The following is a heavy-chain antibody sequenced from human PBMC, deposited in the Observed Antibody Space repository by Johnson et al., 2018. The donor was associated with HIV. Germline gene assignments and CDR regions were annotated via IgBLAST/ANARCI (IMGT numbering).Heavy chain of an antibody. CDR3: AKYRQQLVRSAFDI. Sequence: QVQLMESGGGVVQPGRSLRLSCAASGFTFSSYAMHWVRQAPGKGLEWVAVISYDGSNKYYADSVKGRFTISRDNSKNTLYLQLNSLRAEDTAVYYCAKYRQQLVRSAFDIWGQGTMVTVSS. CDR1: GFTFSSYA. J-gene: IGHJ3*02. V-gene: IGHV3-30-3*02. D-gene: IGHD6-13*01. CDR2: ISYDGSNK.